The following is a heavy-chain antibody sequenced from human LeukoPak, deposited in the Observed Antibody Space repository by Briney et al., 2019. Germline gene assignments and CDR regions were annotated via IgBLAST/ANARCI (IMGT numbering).Heavy chain of an antibody. CDR1: GFTFSSYA. CDR3: AASSGSGNYAYYFDY. CDR2: ISASTSSI. D-gene: IGHD3-22*01. V-gene: IGHV3-48*04. Sequence: GGSLRLSCAASGFTFSSYAMHWVRQAPGKGLEWVSYISASTSSIYYADSVKGRFTISRDIGKNSLYLQMNSLRAEDTAVYYCAASSGSGNYAYYFDYWGQGTLVTVSS. J-gene: IGHJ4*02.